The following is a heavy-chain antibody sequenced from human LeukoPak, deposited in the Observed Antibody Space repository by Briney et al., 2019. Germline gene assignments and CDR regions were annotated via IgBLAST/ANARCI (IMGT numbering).Heavy chain of an antibody. J-gene: IGHJ4*02. CDR1: GFTFSSSA. Sequence: GGSLRLSCAASGFTFSSSAMSWVRQAPGKGLEWVSSISSSSSYIYYADSVKGRFTISRDNAKNSLYLQMNSLRAADTAVYYCARGPDYYDSTYYFDYWGQGTLVTVSS. V-gene: IGHV3-21*01. D-gene: IGHD3-22*01. CDR2: ISSSSSYI. CDR3: ARGPDYYDSTYYFDY.